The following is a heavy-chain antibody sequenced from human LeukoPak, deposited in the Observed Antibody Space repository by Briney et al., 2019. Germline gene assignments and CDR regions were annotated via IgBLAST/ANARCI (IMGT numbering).Heavy chain of an antibody. Sequence: PGGSLRLSCAASGFTFDDYGMSWVRQAPGKGLEWVSGINWNGGSTGYADSVKGRFTISRDNAKNSLYLQMNSLRAEDTALYYCARYYYDSSGSNVLTVFDYWGQGTLVTVSS. V-gene: IGHV3-20*04. CDR2: INWNGGST. D-gene: IGHD3-22*01. CDR1: GFTFDDYG. J-gene: IGHJ4*02. CDR3: ARYYYDSSGSNVLTVFDY.